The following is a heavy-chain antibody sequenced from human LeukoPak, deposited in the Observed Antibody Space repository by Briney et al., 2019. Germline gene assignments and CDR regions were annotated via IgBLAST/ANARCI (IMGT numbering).Heavy chain of an antibody. D-gene: IGHD2/OR15-2a*01. CDR2: GYTSRGA. CDR3: ARERRIHGSNWFDS. V-gene: IGHV4-4*07. CDR1: GGSISSYD. Sequence: KPSETLSLTCTVSGGSISSYDWSWIRQAAGKGLEWIGRGYTSRGANYNSHFKSRVSMSVDTSKSQFSLKLRSVTAADTAVYYCARERRIHGSNWFDSWGQGTLVTVSS. J-gene: IGHJ5*01.